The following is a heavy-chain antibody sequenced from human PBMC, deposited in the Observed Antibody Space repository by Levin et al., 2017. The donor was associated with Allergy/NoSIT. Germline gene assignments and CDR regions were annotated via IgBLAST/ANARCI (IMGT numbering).Heavy chain of an antibody. CDR1: GGSFSGYY. CDR2: INHSGST. CDR3: ARGSRRLDIVVVPAVNWFDP. Sequence: SETLSLTCAVYGGSFSGYYWSWIRQPPGKGLEWIGEINHSGSTNYNPSLKSRVTISVDTSKNQFSLKLSSVTAADTAVYYCARGSRRLDIVVVPAVNWFDPWGQGTLVTVSS. J-gene: IGHJ5*02. D-gene: IGHD2-2*01. V-gene: IGHV4-34*01.